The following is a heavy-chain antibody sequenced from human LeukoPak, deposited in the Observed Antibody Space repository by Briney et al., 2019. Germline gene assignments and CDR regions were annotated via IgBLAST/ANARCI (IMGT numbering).Heavy chain of an antibody. CDR3: TRFERSYGSGSYIF. Sequence: GGSLRLSCTGSGFTFGDYAMTWVRQAPGKGLEWVGFIRSKALGGTEEYAASVKGRFTMSRDESKSIAYLQMNSPKTEDTAVYYCTRFERSYGSGSYIFWGQGTLVTVSS. D-gene: IGHD3-10*01. J-gene: IGHJ4*02. CDR2: IRSKALGGTE. V-gene: IGHV3-49*04. CDR1: GFTFGDYA.